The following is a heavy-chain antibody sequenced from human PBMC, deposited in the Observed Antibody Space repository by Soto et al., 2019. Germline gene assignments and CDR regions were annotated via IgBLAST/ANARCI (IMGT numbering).Heavy chain of an antibody. D-gene: IGHD6-6*01. CDR3: ARDSSSSRYYYYGMGV. CDR1: GGATSCGGYY. V-gene: IGHV4-31*03. Sequence: LSVSFTVSGGATSCGGYYWSWIRQHPGKGLERIGYIYYSGSTYYNPSLKSRVTISVDTSKNQFSLKLSSVTAVDTAVYYCARDSSSSRYYYYGMGVWGQGTTVTVSS. CDR2: IYYSGST. J-gene: IGHJ6*02.